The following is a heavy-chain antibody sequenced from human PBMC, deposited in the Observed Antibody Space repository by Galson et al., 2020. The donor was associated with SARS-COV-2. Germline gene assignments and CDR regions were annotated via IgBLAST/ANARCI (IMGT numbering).Heavy chain of an antibody. CDR1: GFTFSSYA. CDR3: ASPGIAEAGFDY. D-gene: IGHD6-13*01. CDR2: ISYDGSNK. V-gene: IGHV3-30-3*01. Sequence: GGSLRLSCAASGFTFSSYAMHWVRQAPGKGLEWVAVISYDGSNKYYADSVKGRFTISRDNSKNTLYLQMNSLRAEDTAVYYCASPGIAEAGFDYWGQGTLVTVSS. J-gene: IGHJ4*02.